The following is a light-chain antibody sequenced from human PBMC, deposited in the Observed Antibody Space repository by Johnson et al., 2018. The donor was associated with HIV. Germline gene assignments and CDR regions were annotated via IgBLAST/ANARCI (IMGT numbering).Light chain of an antibody. CDR3: GTWDNSLTAYV. J-gene: IGLJ1*01. CDR2: DNN. CDR1: SSNIGNNY. Sequence: QSVLTQPPSVSAAPGQKVTISCSGSSSNIGNNYVSWYQQLPGTAPKLLIYDNNKRPSGIPDRFSGSKSDASATLAITGIQTGDEADYYCGTWDNSLTAYVFGTGTKVTV. V-gene: IGLV1-51*01.